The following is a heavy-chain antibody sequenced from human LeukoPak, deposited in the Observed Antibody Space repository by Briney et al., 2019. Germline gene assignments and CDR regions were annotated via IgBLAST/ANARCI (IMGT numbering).Heavy chain of an antibody. J-gene: IGHJ4*02. CDR1: GFTFSSYA. D-gene: IGHD3-16*01. Sequence: PGGSLRLSCAASGFTFSSYAMHWVRQAPGKGLEWVAVISYDGGNKYYADSVKGRFTISRDNSKNTLYLQMNSLGAEDTAVYYCARGHDYVWGSYNYWGQGTLVTVSS. V-gene: IGHV3-30-3*01. CDR3: ARGHDYVWGSYNY. CDR2: ISYDGGNK.